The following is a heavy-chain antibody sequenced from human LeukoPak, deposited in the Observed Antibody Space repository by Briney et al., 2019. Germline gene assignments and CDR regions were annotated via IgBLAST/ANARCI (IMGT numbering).Heavy chain of an antibody. CDR2: ISGSGGST. V-gene: IGHV3-23*01. CDR3: AKDNGYCPSTSCFLEY. CDR1: GFTFNSYA. D-gene: IGHD2-2*03. Sequence: GGSLRLSCVASGFTFNSYAMSWVRQAPGKGLEWVSAISGSGGSTYYADYVKGRVTISRDNSKSTLYLQMTSLGAEDTALYYCAKDNGYCPSTSCFLEYWGQGTLVTVSS. J-gene: IGHJ4*02.